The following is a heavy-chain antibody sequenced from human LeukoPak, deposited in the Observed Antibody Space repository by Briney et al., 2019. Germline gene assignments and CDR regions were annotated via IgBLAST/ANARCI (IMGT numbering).Heavy chain of an antibody. Sequence: GRSLRLSCAASGFTFDDYAMHWVRQAPGKGLEWVSGISCNSGSIGYADSVKGRFTISRDNAKNSLYLQMNSLRAEDTALYYCAKDSLRFGELFSENGMDVWGQGTTVTVSS. CDR1: GFTFDDYA. CDR3: AKDSLRFGELFSENGMDV. D-gene: IGHD3-10*01. CDR2: ISCNSGSI. V-gene: IGHV3-9*01. J-gene: IGHJ6*02.